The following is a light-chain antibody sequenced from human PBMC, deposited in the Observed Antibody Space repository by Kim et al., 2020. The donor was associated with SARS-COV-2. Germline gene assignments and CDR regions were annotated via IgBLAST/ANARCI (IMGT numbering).Light chain of an antibody. V-gene: IGLV4-69*01. J-gene: IGLJ3*02. CDR1: SGHSSYA. CDR2: LNSDGSH. Sequence: GASVKLTGNLRSGHSSYAIAWHQQQPEKGPRYLMKLNSDGSHGKGDGIPDRCSGSSDGAERYLTISSLQSEDEADYYCQTWGRGVFGGGNQLTVL. CDR3: QTWGRGV.